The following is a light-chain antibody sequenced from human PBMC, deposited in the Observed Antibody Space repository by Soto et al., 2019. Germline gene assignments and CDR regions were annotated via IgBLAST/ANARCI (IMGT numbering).Light chain of an antibody. Sequence: QSALTQPPSASGSPGQSVAISCTGTSSDVGGYNYVSWYQQHPGKAPKLMIYEVSNRPSGVSNRFSGSKSGNTASLTISGVQAEDEADYYCSSYTSSSTLYVFGTGTKVTVL. CDR2: EVS. CDR3: SSYTSSSTLYV. V-gene: IGLV2-14*01. J-gene: IGLJ1*01. CDR1: SSDVGGYNY.